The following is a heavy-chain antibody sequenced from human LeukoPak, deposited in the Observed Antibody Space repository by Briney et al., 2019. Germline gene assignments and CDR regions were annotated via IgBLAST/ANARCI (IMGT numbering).Heavy chain of an antibody. CDR3: ARARGYSRDY. J-gene: IGHJ4*02. Sequence: GRSLRLSCAASGFTFSPYEMNWVRQAPGKGLEWVSYISSSDSPKYYADSVKGRFTVSRDNAKNSLYLQMNSLRAEDTAVYYCARARGYSRDYWGQGTLVTVSS. CDR1: GFTFSPYE. V-gene: IGHV3-48*03. D-gene: IGHD5-18*01. CDR2: ISSSDSPK.